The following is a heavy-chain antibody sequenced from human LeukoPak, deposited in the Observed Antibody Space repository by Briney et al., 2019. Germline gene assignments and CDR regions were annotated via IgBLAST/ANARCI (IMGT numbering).Heavy chain of an antibody. D-gene: IGHD3-3*02. J-gene: IGHJ4*02. CDR1: GFTFSSYA. V-gene: IGHV3-30-3*01. CDR3: ARPFHKFFDY. Sequence: GRSLRLSCAASGFTFSSYAMHWVRQAPGKGLEWVAVISYDGNNEYYADSVKGRFTSSRDNSKNTLYLQMNSLRTEDTAVYYCARPFHKFFDYWGQGTLVTVSS. CDR2: ISYDGNNE.